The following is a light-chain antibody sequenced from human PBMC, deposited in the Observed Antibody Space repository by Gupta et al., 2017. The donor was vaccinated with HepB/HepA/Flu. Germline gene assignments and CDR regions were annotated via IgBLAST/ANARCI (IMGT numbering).Light chain of an antibody. CDR3: QSYDSSLSGLV. Sequence: QSVLTQPPSVSGAPGQRVTLSCTGNSFNVGTSYDVHWYQQLPGTAPKLLMYANNDRPSGVPDRFSGSKSGTSASLAITGLQAEDEADYYCQSYDSSLSGLVFGGGTKVTVL. CDR1: SFNVGTSYD. J-gene: IGLJ3*02. CDR2: ANN. V-gene: IGLV1-40*01.